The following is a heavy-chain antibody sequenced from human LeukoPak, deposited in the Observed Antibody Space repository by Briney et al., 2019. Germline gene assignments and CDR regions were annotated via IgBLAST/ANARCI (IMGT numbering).Heavy chain of an antibody. D-gene: IGHD1-1*01. V-gene: IGHV3-20*04. CDR1: GLTFDDNG. CDR3: ARDMETYYFDY. J-gene: IGHJ4*02. Sequence: GGSLRLSCAAPGLTFDDNGMSWFRQAPGKGLEWVSGINWNGGSTGYADSVKGRFTISRDNAKNSLYLQMNSLRAEDTALYYCARDMETYYFDYWGQGTLVTVSS. CDR2: INWNGGST.